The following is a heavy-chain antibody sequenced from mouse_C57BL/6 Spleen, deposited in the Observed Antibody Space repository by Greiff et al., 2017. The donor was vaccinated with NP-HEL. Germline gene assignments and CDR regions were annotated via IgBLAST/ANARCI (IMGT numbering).Heavy chain of an antibody. CDR2: ISSGSSTI. D-gene: IGHD2-1*01. J-gene: IGHJ2*01. CDR3: ARNGNDYFDY. CDR1: GFTFSDYG. V-gene: IGHV5-17*01. Sequence: EVKVVESGGGLVKPGGSLKLSCAASGFTFSDYGMHWVRQAPEKGLEWVAYISSGSSTIYYADTVKGRFTISRDNAKNTLFRQMTSLRSEDTAMYYCARNGNDYFDYWGQGTTLTVSS.